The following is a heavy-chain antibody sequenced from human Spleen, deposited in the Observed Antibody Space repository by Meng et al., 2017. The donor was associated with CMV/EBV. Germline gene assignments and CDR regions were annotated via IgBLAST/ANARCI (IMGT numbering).Heavy chain of an antibody. J-gene: IGHJ6*02. D-gene: IGHD3-3*01. V-gene: IGHV3-30*02. CDR1: GFTFGSSG. Sequence: GGSLRLSCVTSGFTFGSSGMHWVRQAPGKGLEWVAFVRFHGSNKYYADSVKGRFTISRDNSKDTLYLQMNRLRAEDTAVYYCAKMGNSITISCMDVWGRGTTVTVSS. CDR2: VRFHGSNK. CDR3: AKMGNSITISCMDV.